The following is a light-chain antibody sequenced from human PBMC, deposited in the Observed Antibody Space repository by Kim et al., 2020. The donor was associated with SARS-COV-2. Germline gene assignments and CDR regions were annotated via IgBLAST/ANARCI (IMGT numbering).Light chain of an antibody. Sequence: QPVLTQSPSASASLGASVKLTCTLSSGHGSYAIAWHQQQPEKGPRYLMQVNSDGSHSEGDGIPDRFSGSSSGAERYLTISSLQSEDEADYYCQTWGTGNWVFGGGTQLTVL. CDR3: QTWGTGNWV. CDR2: VNSDGSH. CDR1: SGHGSYA. J-gene: IGLJ3*02. V-gene: IGLV4-69*02.